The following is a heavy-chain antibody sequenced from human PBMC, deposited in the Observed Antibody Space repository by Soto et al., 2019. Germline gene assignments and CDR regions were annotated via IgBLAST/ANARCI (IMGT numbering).Heavy chain of an antibody. CDR3: ATESARGSHDY. Sequence: QVQLVESGGGVVQPGRSLRLSCAASGFTFSSYGMHWVRQAPGKGLEWVAVISYDGSNKYYADSVKGRFTISRDNSKNTLYLQMNSLRAEDTAVYYCATESARGSHDYWGQGTLVTVSS. CDR1: GFTFSSYG. D-gene: IGHD1-26*01. CDR2: ISYDGSNK. V-gene: IGHV3-30*03. J-gene: IGHJ4*02.